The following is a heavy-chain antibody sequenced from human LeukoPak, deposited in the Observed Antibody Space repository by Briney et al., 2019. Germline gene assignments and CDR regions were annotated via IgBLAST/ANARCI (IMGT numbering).Heavy chain of an antibody. D-gene: IGHD5-18*01. CDR1: GGSISSYY. CDR3: ARHMGLGYSYGYPYFDY. Sequence: PSEPLSLTCTVSGGSISSYYWSWIQQPPGKGLEWIGYIYYSGSTNYNPSLKSRVTISVDTSKNQFSLKLSSVTAADTAVYYCARHMGLGYSYGYPYFDYWGQGTLVTVSS. CDR2: IYYSGST. J-gene: IGHJ4*02. V-gene: IGHV4-59*08.